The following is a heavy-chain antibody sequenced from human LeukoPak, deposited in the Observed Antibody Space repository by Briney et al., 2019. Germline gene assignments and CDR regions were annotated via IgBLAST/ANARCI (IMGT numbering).Heavy chain of an antibody. CDR3: ARLYCSGGSCYSGWFDP. J-gene: IGHJ5*02. V-gene: IGHV4-59*08. CDR1: GGSLSSYY. CDR2: IYYSGST. D-gene: IGHD2-15*01. Sequence: SETLSLTCTVSGGSLSSYYWSWIREPSGKGLEWIGYIYYSGSTNYNPSLKSRVSIAVDTSKNQFSLKLSSVTAADTAEYYCARLYCSGGSCYSGWFDPWGQGTLVTVSS.